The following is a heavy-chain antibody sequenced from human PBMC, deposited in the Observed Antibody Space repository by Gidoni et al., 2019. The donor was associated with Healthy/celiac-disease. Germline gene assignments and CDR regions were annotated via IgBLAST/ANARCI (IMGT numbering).Heavy chain of an antibody. J-gene: IGHJ2*01. CDR2: IKQDGSEK. CDR3: ASHGGSAWGSKWYFDL. D-gene: IGHD7-27*01. Sequence: EVQLVESGGGLVQPGGSLRLSCAASGFTFRSYWMSWVRQAPGKGLEWVANIKQDGSEKYYVDSVKGRFTISRDNAKNSLYLQMNSLRAEDTAVYYCASHGGSAWGSKWYFDLWGRGTLVTVSS. CDR1: GFTFRSYW. V-gene: IGHV3-7*01.